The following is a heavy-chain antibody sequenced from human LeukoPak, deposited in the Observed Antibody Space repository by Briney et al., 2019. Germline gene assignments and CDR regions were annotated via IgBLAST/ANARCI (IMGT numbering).Heavy chain of an antibody. CDR3: AREGTAYCGGDCYLDY. V-gene: IGHV3-21*05. CDR2: IGIRSSDT. J-gene: IGHJ4*02. Sequence: GGSLRLSCAASGFIFSSYSMNWVRQAPGKGLEWVSYIGIRSSDTYYADSVKGRFTISRDNARNSLYLQMNTLRAEDTAIYYCAREGTAYCGGDCYLDYWGQGTLVTVSS. D-gene: IGHD2-21*01. CDR1: GFIFSSYS.